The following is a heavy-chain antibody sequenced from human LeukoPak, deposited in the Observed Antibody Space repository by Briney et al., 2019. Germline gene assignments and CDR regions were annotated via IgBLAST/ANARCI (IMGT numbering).Heavy chain of an antibody. D-gene: IGHD2-21*01. CDR3: ARLPRTYCGGDCYSYYFDY. CDR2: IYTSGST. J-gene: IGHJ4*02. CDR1: GGSISSGSYY. Sequence: SETLSLTCTVSGGSISSGSYYWSWIRQPAGKGLEWIGRIYTSGSTNYNPSLKSRVTISVDTSKNQFSLKLSSVTAADTAVYYCARLPRTYCGGDCYSYYFDYWGQGTLVTVSS. V-gene: IGHV4-61*02.